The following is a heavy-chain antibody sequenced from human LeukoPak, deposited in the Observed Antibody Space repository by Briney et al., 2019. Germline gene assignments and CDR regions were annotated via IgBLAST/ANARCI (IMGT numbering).Heavy chain of an antibody. V-gene: IGHV1-69*01. J-gene: IGHJ4*02. CDR2: IIPIFGTA. D-gene: IGHD5-18*01. Sequence: GASVKVSCKASGGTFSSYAISWVRQAPGQGLEWMGGIIPIFGTANYAQKFQGRVTITADESTSTAYMELSSLRSEDTAVYYCASKRGYSYGLDYWGQGTLVTVSS. CDR1: GGTFSSYA. CDR3: ASKRGYSYGLDY.